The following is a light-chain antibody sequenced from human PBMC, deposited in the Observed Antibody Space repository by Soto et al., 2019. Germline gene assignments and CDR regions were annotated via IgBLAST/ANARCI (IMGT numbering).Light chain of an antibody. V-gene: IGKV3-20*01. CDR2: GAS. J-gene: IGKJ4*01. CDR1: QSVRSSH. Sequence: EIVLTQSPGTLSLSPGERATLSCRASQSVRSSHLAWYQQMPGQAHRLLIYGASNRATGIPDRFSGSGCGTTFALTINILQPEDFAVYYCQQYSSSPLTCGGGTKVDTK. CDR3: QQYSSSPLT.